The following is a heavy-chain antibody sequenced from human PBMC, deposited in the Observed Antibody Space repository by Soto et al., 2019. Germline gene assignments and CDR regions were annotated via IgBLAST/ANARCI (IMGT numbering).Heavy chain of an antibody. V-gene: IGHV4-31*03. CDR3: ARLWEDRHRYDFWSGYYKGDYGMDV. CDR2: IYSNGDT. Sequence: KASETLSLTCTVSGGSISSGGYYWSWIRQHPGKGLEWIGYIYSNGDTYYNPSLKSRVTISVDTSKNQFSLKLSSVTAADTAVYYCARLWEDRHRYDFWSGYYKGDYGMDVWGQGTTVTVSS. J-gene: IGHJ6*02. D-gene: IGHD3-3*01. CDR1: GGSISSGGYY.